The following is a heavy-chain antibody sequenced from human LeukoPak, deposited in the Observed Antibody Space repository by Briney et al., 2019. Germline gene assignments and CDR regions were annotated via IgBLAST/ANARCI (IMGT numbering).Heavy chain of an antibody. J-gene: IGHJ3*02. CDR2: IYYSGST. D-gene: IGHD3-9*01. CDR1: GGSISSSSYY. V-gene: IGHV4-39*07. CDR3: ARDRALRYFDWSREGDDAFDI. Sequence: SETLSLTCSVSGGSISSSSYYWGWIRQPPGKGLEWIGSIYYSGSTYYNPSLKSRVTISVDTSKNQFSLKLSSVTAADTAMYYCARDRALRYFDWSREGDDAFDIWGQGTMATVSS.